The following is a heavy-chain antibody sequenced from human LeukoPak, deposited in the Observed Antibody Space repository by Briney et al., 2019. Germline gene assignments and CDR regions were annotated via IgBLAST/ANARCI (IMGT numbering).Heavy chain of an antibody. CDR2: LYIDGNT. CDR1: GFTVSNNY. J-gene: IGHJ1*01. D-gene: IGHD6-19*01. Sequence: GGSLRLSCAASGFTVSNNYMSWVRQAPGKGLEWVSVLYIDGNTYYAGSVKGRFTISRDNSKNTLYLQMSSLRAEDTAVYYCAGDQWLALQHWGQGTLVTVSS. V-gene: IGHV3-53*01. CDR3: AGDQWLALQH.